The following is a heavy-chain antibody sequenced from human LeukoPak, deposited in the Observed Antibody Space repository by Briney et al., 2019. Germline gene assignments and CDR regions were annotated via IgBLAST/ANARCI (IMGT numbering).Heavy chain of an antibody. Sequence: SETLSLTCSISGGPLSPYYWSWIRQPPGRGLEWVGFISYSGSTHYNASLMSRDTISVDVSKNQISLRQNSVTAADTAFYYCARHQGSTTYDFWGQGILVTVSS. D-gene: IGHD1-26*01. CDR2: ISYSGST. J-gene: IGHJ4*02. CDR1: GGPLSPYY. V-gene: IGHV4-59*08. CDR3: ARHQGSTTYDF.